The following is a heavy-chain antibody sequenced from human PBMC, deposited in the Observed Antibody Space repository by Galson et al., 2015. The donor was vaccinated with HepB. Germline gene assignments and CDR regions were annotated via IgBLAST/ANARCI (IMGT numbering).Heavy chain of an antibody. D-gene: IGHD3-22*01. V-gene: IGHV1-8*01. J-gene: IGHJ4*02. CDR1: GFSFSSYD. Sequence: SVKVSCKASGFSFSSYDINWVRQATGQGLEWMGWMSPKSWNTGNAQKFKGRVTMTRDTSISTPYMEMSRLRSEDTAVYYCERGPAGYDTSGYFDFWGQGTLVTVSS. CDR3: ERGPAGYDTSGYFDF. CDR2: MSPKSWNT.